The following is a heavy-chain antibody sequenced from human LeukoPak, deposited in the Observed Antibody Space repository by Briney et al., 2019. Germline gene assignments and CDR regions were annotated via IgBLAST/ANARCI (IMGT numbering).Heavy chain of an antibody. V-gene: IGHV3-9*01. CDR1: GFTFESYA. CDR2: ITWNRGNT. J-gene: IGHJ4*02. CDR3: AKDTSYSSGQGGFDS. Sequence: GGSLRLSCAASGFTFESYAMHWVRQAPGKGLEWVSGITWNRGNTGYADSVKGRFTISRDNAENSLFLRMNSLRPEDTALYYCAKDTSYSSGQGGFDSWGQGTLVTVSS. D-gene: IGHD6-19*01.